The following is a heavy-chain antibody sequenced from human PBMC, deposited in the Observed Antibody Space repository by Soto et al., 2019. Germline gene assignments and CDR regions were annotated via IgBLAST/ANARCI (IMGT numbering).Heavy chain of an antibody. V-gene: IGHV3-23*01. Sequence: PGRSLRLSCAASGFTFSSHAMTRVCQAPGQGLERVASVSGGGSGPCYADAVRGRFTISRANSNNALYLQMTSLRPDDTAVYPCANDQPEVYSSAFNPPHEAWAPGTLVT. CDR2: VSGGGSGP. D-gene: IGHD3-22*01. CDR3: ANDQPEVYSSAFNPPHEA. J-gene: IGHJ5*02. CDR1: GFTFSSHA.